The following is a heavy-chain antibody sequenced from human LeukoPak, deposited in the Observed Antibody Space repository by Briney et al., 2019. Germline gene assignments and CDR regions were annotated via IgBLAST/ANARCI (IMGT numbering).Heavy chain of an antibody. D-gene: IGHD5-12*01. CDR1: GFTFSSYA. Sequence: PGGSLRLSCEASGFTFSSYAMSWVRQAPGKGLEWVSAISGSGGSTYYADSVKGRFTISRDNSKNTLYLQMTSLRAEDTAVYYCARGPSGYHNTGGQGTLVTVSS. V-gene: IGHV3-23*01. J-gene: IGHJ4*02. CDR3: ARGPSGYHNT. CDR2: ISGSGGST.